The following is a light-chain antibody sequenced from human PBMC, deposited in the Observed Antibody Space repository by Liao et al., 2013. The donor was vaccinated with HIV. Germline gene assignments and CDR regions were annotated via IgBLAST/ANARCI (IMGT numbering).Light chain of an antibody. V-gene: IGLV3-1*01. Sequence: SYELTQPLSVSVSPGQTASITCSGDKLGDKYACWYQQKPGQSPVLVIYQDTERPSGIPERFSGSNSGNTATLTISGTQAVDEADYYCQAWDSTTGVFGTGTKVTVL. CDR1: KLGDKY. CDR3: QAWDSTTGV. J-gene: IGLJ1*01. CDR2: QDT.